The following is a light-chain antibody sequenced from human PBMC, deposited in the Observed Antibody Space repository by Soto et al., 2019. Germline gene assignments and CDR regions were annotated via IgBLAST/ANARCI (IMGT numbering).Light chain of an antibody. CDR2: SNN. V-gene: IGLV1-51*01. Sequence: QAVLTQPPSVSAAPGQTVTISCSGSSSNIGNNYVSWYQQLPGTAPKLLIYSNNKRPSGIPDRFSGSKSGTSGTLGITGLQTGDEADYYCGTWDSSLSALIFGGGTKLTVL. J-gene: IGLJ2*01. CDR1: SSNIGNNY. CDR3: GTWDSSLSALI.